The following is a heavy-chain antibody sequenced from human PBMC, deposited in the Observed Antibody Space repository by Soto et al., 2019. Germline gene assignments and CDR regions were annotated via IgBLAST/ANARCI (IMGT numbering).Heavy chain of an antibody. J-gene: IGHJ5*02. CDR3: ARSSSWYYNWFDP. Sequence: SETLSLTCTVSGGSISSYYWSWIRQPPGKGLEWIGYIYYSGSTNYNPSLKSRVTISVGTSKNQFSLKLSSLTAADTAVYYCARSSSWYYNWFDPWGQGTLVTVSS. CDR2: IYYSGST. V-gene: IGHV4-59*08. D-gene: IGHD6-13*01. CDR1: GGSISSYY.